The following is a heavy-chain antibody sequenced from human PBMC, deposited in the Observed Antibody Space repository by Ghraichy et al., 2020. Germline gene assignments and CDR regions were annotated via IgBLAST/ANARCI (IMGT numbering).Heavy chain of an antibody. V-gene: IGHV1-8*03. CDR3: ARRTSKDFDFWKGYYRQPDYYYGVGV. CDR1: GYTFTSYD. J-gene: IGHJ6*04. D-gene: IGHD3-3*01. Sequence: ASVKVSCKASGYTFTSYDINWVRQAPGQGLEWMGWINPNSGITGYAQKFQGRVTITRNTSISTAYMELSSLRSEDTAVYYCARRTSKDFDFWKGYYRQPDYYYGVGVWGKGTTVTVAS. CDR2: INPNSGIT.